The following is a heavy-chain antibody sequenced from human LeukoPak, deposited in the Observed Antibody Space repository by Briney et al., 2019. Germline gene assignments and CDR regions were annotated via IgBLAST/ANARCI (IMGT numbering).Heavy chain of an antibody. D-gene: IGHD4-17*01. CDR3: ARGGYGDRIDY. V-gene: IGHV1-46*01. CDR2: INPSGGST. J-gene: IGHJ4*02. CDR1: GYTFIRYY. Sequence: ASVKVSCKASGYTFIRYYMHWVRQAPGQGLEWMGIINPSGGSTSYAQKFQGRITMTRDTSTSTVYMELSRLRSEDTAVYYCARGGYGDRIDYWGQGTLVSVSS.